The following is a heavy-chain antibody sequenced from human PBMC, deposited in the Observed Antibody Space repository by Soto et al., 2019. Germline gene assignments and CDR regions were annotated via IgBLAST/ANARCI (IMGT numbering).Heavy chain of an antibody. CDR2: TYYRSKWYN. Sequence: SQTLSLTCAISGDSVSSNSAAWNWIRQSPSRGLEWLGRTYYRSKWYNDYAVSVKSRITINPDTSKNQFSLQLNSVTPEDTAVYYCARDRRRSSSGYYYYIDVWGKGTTVTVSS. V-gene: IGHV6-1*01. J-gene: IGHJ6*03. CDR3: ARDRRRSSSGYYYYIDV. CDR1: GDSVSSNSAA. D-gene: IGHD6-13*01.